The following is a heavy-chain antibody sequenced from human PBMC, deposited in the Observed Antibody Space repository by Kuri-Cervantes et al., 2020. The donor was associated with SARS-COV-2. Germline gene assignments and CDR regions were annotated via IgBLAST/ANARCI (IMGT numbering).Heavy chain of an antibody. J-gene: IGHJ4*02. CDR1: GGTFSSYA. Sequence: SVKVSCKASGGTFSSYAISWVRQAPGQGLEWMGGIIPIFGTANYAQKFQGRVTITADESTSTAYMELSSLRSDDTAVYYCARTPPSDYMGDDYWGQGTLVTVSS. V-gene: IGHV1-69*13. D-gene: IGHD3-16*01. CDR2: IIPIFGTA. CDR3: ARTPPSDYMGDDY.